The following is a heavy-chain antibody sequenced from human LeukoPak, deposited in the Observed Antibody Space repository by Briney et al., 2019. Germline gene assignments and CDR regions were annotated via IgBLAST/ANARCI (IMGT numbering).Heavy chain of an antibody. J-gene: IGHJ4*02. CDR2: INPSGGST. V-gene: IGHV1-46*01. CDR1: GYTFTSYY. CDR3: ARDQIPTKFDY. Sequence: ASVNVSCKASGYTFTSYYMHWVRQAPGQGLEWMGIINPSGGSTSYAQKFQGRVTMTRDTSTSTVYMELSSLRSEDTAVYYCARDQIPTKFDYWGQGTLVTVSS.